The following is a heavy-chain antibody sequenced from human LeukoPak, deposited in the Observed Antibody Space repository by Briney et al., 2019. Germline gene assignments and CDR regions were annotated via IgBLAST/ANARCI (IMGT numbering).Heavy chain of an antibody. CDR3: AKARIWDSSGLWFDY. Sequence: GASLRLSCAASGFTFSSYAMSWVRQAPGEGVEWVSAISGSGGSTYYADSVKGRFTISRDNSKNTLYLQMNSLRAEDTAVYYCAKARIWDSSGLWFDYWGQGTLVTVSS. CDR2: ISGSGGST. V-gene: IGHV3-23*01. D-gene: IGHD3-22*01. J-gene: IGHJ4*02. CDR1: GFTFSSYA.